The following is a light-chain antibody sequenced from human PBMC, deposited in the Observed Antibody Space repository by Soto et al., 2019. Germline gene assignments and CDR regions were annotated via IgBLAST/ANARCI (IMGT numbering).Light chain of an antibody. V-gene: IGLV1-47*01. CDR1: SSNIGSNS. CDR3: GTWDDSLSGWV. Sequence: QSVLTQPPSASGTPGQRVTISCSGGSSNIGSNSVHWYQQLPGTAPRLLIYRNYQRPSGVPDRFSGSKSGTSASLAISGLRYEDDGEYYCGTWDDSLSGWVFGGGTKVTVL. CDR2: RNY. J-gene: IGLJ3*02.